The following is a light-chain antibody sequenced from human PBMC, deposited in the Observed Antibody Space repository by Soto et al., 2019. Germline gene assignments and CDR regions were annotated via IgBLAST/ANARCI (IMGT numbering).Light chain of an antibody. CDR1: QSVSSN. V-gene: IGKV3-15*01. CDR3: QQYNKWPRT. CDR2: GAS. J-gene: IGKJ1*01. Sequence: EIVMTQSPATLSVSPGERGTLSCRASQSVSSNLAWYQHKPGQAPRLLIYGASTRATGIPARFSGSGSGTEFALTISSLQSEDFAVYHCQQYNKWPRTFGQGTKVDIK.